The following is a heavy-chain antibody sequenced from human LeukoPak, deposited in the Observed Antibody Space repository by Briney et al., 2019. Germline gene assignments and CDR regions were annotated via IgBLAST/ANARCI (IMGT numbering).Heavy chain of an antibody. CDR1: GFTFDDYA. D-gene: IGHD1-26*01. CDR2: ISWNSGSI. Sequence: GRSLRLSCAASGFTFDDYAMHWVRQAPGKGLEWVSGISWNSGSIGYADSVKGRFTISRDNAKNSLYLQMNSLRAEDTALYYCAKDMVGARRYYGMDVWGQGTTVTVSS. J-gene: IGHJ6*02. V-gene: IGHV3-9*01. CDR3: AKDMVGARRYYGMDV.